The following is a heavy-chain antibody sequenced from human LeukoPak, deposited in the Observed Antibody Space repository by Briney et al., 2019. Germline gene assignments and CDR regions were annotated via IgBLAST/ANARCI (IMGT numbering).Heavy chain of an antibody. CDR2: ISDSGGST. J-gene: IGHJ4*02. CDR3: AKRGVVIRVILVGFHKEAYYFES. V-gene: IGHV3-23*01. CDR1: GITLNNYG. D-gene: IGHD3/OR15-3a*01. Sequence: GGSLRLSCAVSGITLNNYGMTWVRQAPGKGLEWVAGISDSGGSTKYADSVKGRFTISRNNPKNTLYLQMNSLRAEDTAVYFCAKRGVVIRVILVGFHKEAYYFESWGQGALVTVSS.